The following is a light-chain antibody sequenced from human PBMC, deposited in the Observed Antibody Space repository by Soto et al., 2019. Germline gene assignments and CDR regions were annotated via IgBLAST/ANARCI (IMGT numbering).Light chain of an antibody. V-gene: IGKV1-39*01. J-gene: IGKJ2*01. CDR2: VAS. Sequence: DIQMTQSPSSLSASVGDTVTITCRASQNIDKYLNWYQQKSGKAPKLLIYVASTLQSGVPSRFSGSGSGTYFTLTIYNLPPEDFATYYCQQSYSTPPDTFGQGTKLEIK. CDR1: QNIDKY. CDR3: QQSYSTPPDT.